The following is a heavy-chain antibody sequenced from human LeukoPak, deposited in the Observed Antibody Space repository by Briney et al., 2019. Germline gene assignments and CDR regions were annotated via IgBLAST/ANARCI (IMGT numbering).Heavy chain of an antibody. CDR3: ARHPIIAAAGWFDP. J-gene: IGHJ5*02. D-gene: IGHD6-13*01. V-gene: IGHV4-39*01. CDR2: IYYSGST. Sequence: SETLSLTCIVSGDSISSTSYYWGWIRQPPGKGLEWIGNIYYSGSTYYNPSLKSRVTISVDTSKNQFSLKLSSVTAADTAVYYCARHPIIAAAGWFDPWGQGTLVTVSS. CDR1: GDSISSTSYY.